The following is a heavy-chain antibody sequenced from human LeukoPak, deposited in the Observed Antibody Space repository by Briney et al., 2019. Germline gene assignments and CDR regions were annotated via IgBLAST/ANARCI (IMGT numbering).Heavy chain of an antibody. D-gene: IGHD2-8*01. CDR3: ARGRGIVLMVYASFDP. CDR2: MNPNSGNT. V-gene: IGHV1-8*01. CDR1: GYTFTSYD. Sequence: ASEKVSCKASGYTFTSYDINWVRQATGQGLEWMGWMNPNSGNTSYAQTFQCRVTMTRNTSISTAYMELSSLRSEDTAVYYCARGRGIVLMVYASFDPWGQGTLVTVSS. J-gene: IGHJ5*02.